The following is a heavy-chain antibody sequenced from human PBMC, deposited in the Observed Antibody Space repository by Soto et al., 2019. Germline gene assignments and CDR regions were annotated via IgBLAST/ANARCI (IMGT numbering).Heavy chain of an antibody. Sequence: QVQLQESGPGRVKPSETLSLTCTVSGGSINSGGYFWSWVRQPPGKGLEWIGYIHFSGVAYYNPSLKSRVSISVDTSKNQFSLDLSSVTAADMAVYYCARGAWIYDHLTGYYNRGWFDPWGQGALVTVSS. D-gene: IGHD3-9*01. J-gene: IGHJ5*02. CDR1: GGSINSGGYF. CDR3: ARGAWIYDHLTGYYNRGWFDP. CDR2: IHFSGVA. V-gene: IGHV4-30-4*01.